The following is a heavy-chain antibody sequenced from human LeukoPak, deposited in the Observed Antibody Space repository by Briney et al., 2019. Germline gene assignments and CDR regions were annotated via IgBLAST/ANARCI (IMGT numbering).Heavy chain of an antibody. CDR1: GYTFTDYY. V-gene: IGHV1-2*02. CDR2: INPNTGGT. Sequence: GASVKVSCKASGYTFTDYYIHWVRQAPGQGLEWMGWINPNTGGTDYAQKFQGRVTMTRGTSISTAYMELSRLTSDDTAVYYCASDHDYGDHSWVYYFDHWGQGTLVTVSS. J-gene: IGHJ4*02. D-gene: IGHD4-17*01. CDR3: ASDHDYGDHSWVYYFDH.